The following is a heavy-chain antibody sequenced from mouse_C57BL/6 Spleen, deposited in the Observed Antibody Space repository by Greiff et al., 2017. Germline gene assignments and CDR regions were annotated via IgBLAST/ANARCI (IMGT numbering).Heavy chain of an antibody. CDR3: ARGDGYDGFAY. Sequence: VKLQQPGAELVKPGASVKLSCKASGYTFTSYWMHWVKQRPGQGLEWIGMIHPNSGSTNYNEKFKSKATLTVDKSSSTAYMQLSSLTSEDSAVYYCARGDGYDGFAYWGQGTLVTVSA. J-gene: IGHJ3*01. V-gene: IGHV1-64*01. D-gene: IGHD2-2*01. CDR2: IHPNSGST. CDR1: GYTFTSYW.